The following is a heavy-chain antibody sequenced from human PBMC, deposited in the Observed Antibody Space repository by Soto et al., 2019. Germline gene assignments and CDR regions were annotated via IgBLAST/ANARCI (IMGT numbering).Heavy chain of an antibody. D-gene: IGHD3-10*01. V-gene: IGHV1-8*01. Sequence: ASVKVSCKASGYTFTSYDINWVRQATGQGLEWMGWMNPNSGNTGYAQKFQGRVTMTRNTSISTAYMELSSLRSEDTAVYCCARWITMVRGVILDAFDIWGQGTMVTVSS. J-gene: IGHJ3*02. CDR1: GYTFTSYD. CDR3: ARWITMVRGVILDAFDI. CDR2: MNPNSGNT.